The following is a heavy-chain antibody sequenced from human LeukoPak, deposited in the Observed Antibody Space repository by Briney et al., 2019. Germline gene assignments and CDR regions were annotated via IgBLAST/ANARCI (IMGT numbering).Heavy chain of an antibody. V-gene: IGHV4-61*02. CDR2: LYTSGST. Sequence: SETLSLTCTVSDGSISSGSYYWSWIRQPAGKGLEWIGRLYTSGSTNYNPSLKSRVTISVDTSKNQFSLKLSSVTAADTAVYYCARDGPPGSGYYYDSSGYYGYWGQGTLVTVSS. J-gene: IGHJ4*02. CDR1: DGSISSGSYY. D-gene: IGHD3-22*01. CDR3: ARDGPPGSGYYYDSSGYYGY.